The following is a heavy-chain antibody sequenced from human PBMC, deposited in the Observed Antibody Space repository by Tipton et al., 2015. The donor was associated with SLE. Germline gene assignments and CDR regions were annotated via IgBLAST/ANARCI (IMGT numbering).Heavy chain of an antibody. J-gene: IGHJ4*02. CDR1: GGSISSYY. CDR3: ARVRYDFWSGYFDY. D-gene: IGHD3-3*01. CDR2: IYTSGST. Sequence: TLSLTCTVSGGSISSYYWSWIRLPAGQGLEWIGRIYTSGSTNYNPSLKSRVTMSIDTSKNQFSLKVNSVTAADTAVYYCARVRYDFWSGYFDYWGQGTLVTVSS. V-gene: IGHV4-4*07.